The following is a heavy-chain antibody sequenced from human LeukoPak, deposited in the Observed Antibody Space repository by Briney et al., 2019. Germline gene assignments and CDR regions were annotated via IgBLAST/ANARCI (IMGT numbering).Heavy chain of an antibody. Sequence: ASVKVSCKASGYTFTNYGVSWVRQAPGQGLEWMGWINTNNGNTNYAQKFQGRVTMTTDTSTSTASTELRSLRSDDTAVYYCARDRIVGATYYWYFDLWGRGTLVTVSS. J-gene: IGHJ2*01. V-gene: IGHV1-18*01. CDR1: GYTFTNYG. CDR2: INTNNGNT. D-gene: IGHD1-26*01. CDR3: ARDRIVGATYYWYFDL.